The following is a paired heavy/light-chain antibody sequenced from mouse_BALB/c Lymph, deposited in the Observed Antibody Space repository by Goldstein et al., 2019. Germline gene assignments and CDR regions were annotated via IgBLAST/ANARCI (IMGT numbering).Heavy chain of an antibody. Sequence: DVQLQESGPGLVKPSQSLSLTCTVTGYSITSDYAWNWIRQFPGNKLEWMGYISYSGSTSYNPSLKSRISITRDTSKNQFFLQLNSVTTEDTATYYCALMVTTRWFAYWGQGTLVTVSA. CDR3: ALMVTTRWFAY. CDR2: ISYSGST. D-gene: IGHD2-3*01. V-gene: IGHV3-2*02. J-gene: IGHJ3*01. CDR1: GYSITSDYA.
Light chain of an antibody. CDR3: QQHNEYPWT. V-gene: IGKV16-104*01. Sequence: DVQITQSPSYLAASPGETITINCRASKSISKYLAWYQEKPGKTNKLLIYSGSTLQSGIPSRFSGSGSGTDFTLTISSLEPEDFAMYYCQQHNEYPWTFGGGTKLEIK. CDR2: SGS. J-gene: IGKJ1*01. CDR1: KSISKY.